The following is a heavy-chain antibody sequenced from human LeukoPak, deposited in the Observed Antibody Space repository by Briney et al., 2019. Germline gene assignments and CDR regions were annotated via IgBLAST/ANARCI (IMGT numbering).Heavy chain of an antibody. CDR2: IYYSGST. CDR1: GGSISSYY. CDR3: ARHDDCSGGSCYSDDWFDP. V-gene: IGHV4-59*08. J-gene: IGHJ5*02. Sequence: PSETLSLTCTVSGGSISSYYWSWIRQPPGKGLEWIGYIYYSGSTNYNPSLKRRVTISVDTSKNQFSLKLSSVTAADTAVYYCARHDDCSGGSCYSDDWFDPWGQGTLVTVSS. D-gene: IGHD2-15*01.